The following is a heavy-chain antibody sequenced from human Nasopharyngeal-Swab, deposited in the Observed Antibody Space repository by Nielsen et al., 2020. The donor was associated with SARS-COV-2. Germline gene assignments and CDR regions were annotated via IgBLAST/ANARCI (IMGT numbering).Heavy chain of an antibody. V-gene: IGHV4-34*01. CDR3: ARLRGYCSSTCCDY. CDR1: GGSFSGYY. D-gene: IGHD2-2*01. Sequence: SETLSLTCAVYGGSFSGYYWSWIRQPPGKGLEWIGEINHSGSTNNNPSPKSRVTISVDTSKNQFSLKLSAVTAADTAVYYCARLRGYCSSTCCDYWGQGTLVTVSS. J-gene: IGHJ4*02. CDR2: INHSGST.